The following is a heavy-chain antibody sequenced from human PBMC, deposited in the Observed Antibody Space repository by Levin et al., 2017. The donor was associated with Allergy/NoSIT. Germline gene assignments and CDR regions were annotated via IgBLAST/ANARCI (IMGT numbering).Heavy chain of an antibody. Sequence: SETLSLTCAVSGVSFSSYYWSWIRKSPGKGLEWIGETSSRGDTNYNPSLKSRVTISLDMSQNQLSLSLRSVTAADTAIYYCARWSRPGMDGDFDYWGQGIKVTVSS. D-gene: IGHD3-10*01. CDR2: TSSRGDT. J-gene: IGHJ4*02. CDR3: ARWSRPGMDGDFDY. V-gene: IGHV4-59*01. CDR1: GVSFSSYY.